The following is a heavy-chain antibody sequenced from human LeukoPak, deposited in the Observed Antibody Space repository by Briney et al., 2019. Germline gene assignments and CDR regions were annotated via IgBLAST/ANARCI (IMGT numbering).Heavy chain of an antibody. CDR1: GGSISSSSYY. CDR2: IYYSGST. CDR3: ARGLVEAHWFDP. V-gene: IGHV4-39*07. J-gene: IGHJ5*02. Sequence: SETLSLTCTVSGGSISSSSYYWGWIRQPPGKGLEWIGSIYYSGSTYYNPSLKSRVTISVDTSKNQFSLKLSSVTAADTAVYYCARGLVEAHWFDPWGQGTLVTVSS.